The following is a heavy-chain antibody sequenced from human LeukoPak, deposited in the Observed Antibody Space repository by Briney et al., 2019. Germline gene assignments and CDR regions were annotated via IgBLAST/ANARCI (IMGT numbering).Heavy chain of an antibody. D-gene: IGHD2-15*01. CDR3: AKVGVVVAATGYNWFDP. Sequence: GGSLRLSCAASGFTFSSYGMHWVRQAPGKGLEWVALISYDGSNKYYANSVKGRFTISRDNSKNTLYLQMNSLRAEDTAVYYRAKVGVVVAATGYNWFDPWGQGTLVTVSS. V-gene: IGHV3-30*18. CDR2: ISYDGSNK. CDR1: GFTFSSYG. J-gene: IGHJ5*02.